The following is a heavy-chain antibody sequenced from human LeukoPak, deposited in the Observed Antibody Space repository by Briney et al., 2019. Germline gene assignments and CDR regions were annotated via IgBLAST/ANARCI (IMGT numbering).Heavy chain of an antibody. CDR2: ISYDGSNK. CDR1: GFTFSSYG. V-gene: IGHV3-30*18. J-gene: IGHJ4*02. Sequence: PGGSLRLSCAASGFTFSSYGMHWVRQAPGKGLEWVAVISYDGSNKYYADSVKGRFTISRDSSKNTLYLQMNSLRAEDTAVYYCAKAFYGGNSGYSDYWGQGTLVTVSS. D-gene: IGHD4-23*01. CDR3: AKAFYGGNSGYSDY.